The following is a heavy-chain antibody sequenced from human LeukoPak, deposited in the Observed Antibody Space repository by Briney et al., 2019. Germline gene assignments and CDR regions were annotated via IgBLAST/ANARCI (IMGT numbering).Heavy chain of an antibody. CDR1: GFTFSSYA. D-gene: IGHD2-2*02. CDR3: AKDILVVPAAIRGLVDY. V-gene: IGHV3-23*01. J-gene: IGHJ4*02. CDR2: ISGSGGST. Sequence: QSGGSLRLSCAASGFTFSSYAMSWVRQAPGKGLEWVSAISGSGGSTYYADSVKGRFTISRDNSKNTLYLQMNSLRAEDTAVYYCAKDILVVPAAIRGLVDYWGQGTLVTVSS.